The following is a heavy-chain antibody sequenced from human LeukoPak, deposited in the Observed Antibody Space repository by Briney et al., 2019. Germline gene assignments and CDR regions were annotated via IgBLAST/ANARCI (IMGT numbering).Heavy chain of an antibody. CDR2: ISSSSSYI. J-gene: IGHJ4*02. CDR1: GFTFSSYS. V-gene: IGHV3-21*01. CDR3: ARDAYYGAGSYYDY. Sequence: AGGSLRLSCAASGFTFSSYSMNWVRQAPGKGLEWVSSISSSSSYIYYADSVKGRFTISRDNAKNSLYLQMNSLRAEDTAVYYCARDAYYGAGSYYDYWGQGTLVTVSS. D-gene: IGHD3-10*01.